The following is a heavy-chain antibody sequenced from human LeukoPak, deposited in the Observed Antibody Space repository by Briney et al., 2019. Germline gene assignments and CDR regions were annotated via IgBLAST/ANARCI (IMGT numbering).Heavy chain of an antibody. Sequence: ASVKVSCKASGGTFSSYAISWVRQAPGQGLEWMGRIIPILGIANYAQKFQGRVTITADKSTSTAYMELSSLRSEDTAVYYCARSEDTAMAYFDYWGQGTLVTVSS. D-gene: IGHD5-18*01. J-gene: IGHJ4*02. V-gene: IGHV1-69*04. CDR1: GGTFSSYA. CDR3: ARSEDTAMAYFDY. CDR2: IIPILGIA.